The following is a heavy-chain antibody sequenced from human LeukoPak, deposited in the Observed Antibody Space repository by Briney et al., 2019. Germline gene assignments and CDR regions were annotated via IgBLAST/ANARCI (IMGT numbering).Heavy chain of an antibody. D-gene: IGHD2-21*02. V-gene: IGHV4-39*07. CDR2: LYYSGTT. J-gene: IGHJ3*01. CDR1: GGSISSSSYY. CDR3: ARVIVVVTAARGPIDAFDV. Sequence: MSSETLSLTCTVSGGSISSSSYYWGWIRQPPGKGLEWIGSLYYSGTTYYNPSLKSRVTISVDTSKNQFSLKLSSVTAADTAVYYCARVIVVVTAARGPIDAFDVWGQGTMVAVSS.